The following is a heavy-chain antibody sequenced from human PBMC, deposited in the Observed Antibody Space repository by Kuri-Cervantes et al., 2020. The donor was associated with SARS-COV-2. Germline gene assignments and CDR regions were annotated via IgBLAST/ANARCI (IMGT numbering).Heavy chain of an antibody. D-gene: IGHD3-3*01. CDR3: AKDLYGLWSGTDY. CDR2: ISAGGHST. J-gene: IGHJ4*02. V-gene: IGHV3-23*01. Sequence: GESLKISCAASGFTFSSYWMHWVRQAPGRGLEWVSGISAGGHSTYYADSVKGRFTISRDNSKNALYLQMNSLRAEDTAVYYCAKDLYGLWSGTDYWGQGILVTVSS. CDR1: GFTFSSYW.